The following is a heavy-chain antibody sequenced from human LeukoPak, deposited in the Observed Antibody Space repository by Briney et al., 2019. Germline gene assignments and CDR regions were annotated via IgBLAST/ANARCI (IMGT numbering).Heavy chain of an antibody. CDR2: IYPGDSDT. Sequence: GESLKISCKGSGYSFTSYWIGWVRQMPGKGLEWMGIIYPGDSDTRYSPSFQGQVTISADKSISTAYLQWSSLKASDTAMYYCARLVDTAMASYGMDVWGQGTTVTVSS. CDR3: ARLVDTAMASYGMDV. J-gene: IGHJ6*02. CDR1: GYSFTSYW. D-gene: IGHD5-18*01. V-gene: IGHV5-51*01.